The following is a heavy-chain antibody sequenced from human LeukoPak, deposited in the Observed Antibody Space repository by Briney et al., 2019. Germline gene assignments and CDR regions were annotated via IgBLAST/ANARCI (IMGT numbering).Heavy chain of an antibody. CDR1: GFTFDDHA. J-gene: IGHJ1*01. Sequence: GSLRLSCEVSGFTFDDHATSWVRQVPGKGLEWASGMNWDTGSTAYAASVKGRCTISRDNSKNTLYLQMSSLRAEATAMYYCARDYYNNWYRRVQALDIWGQGTLVTVSS. D-gene: IGHD3-10*01. CDR3: ARDYYNNWYRRVQALDI. V-gene: IGHV3-20*04. CDR2: MNWDTGST.